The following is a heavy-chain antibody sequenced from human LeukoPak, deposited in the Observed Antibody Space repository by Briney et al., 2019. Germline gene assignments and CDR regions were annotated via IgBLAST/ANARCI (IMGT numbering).Heavy chain of an antibody. V-gene: IGHV3-23*01. J-gene: IGHJ5*02. CDR1: GFTFSSYG. CDR2: ISGSGGST. Sequence: PGGSLRLSCAASGFTFSSYGMSWVRQAPGKGLEWVSAISGSGGSTYYADSVKGRFTISRDNSKNTLYLQMNSLRAEDTAVYYCAKDRVIAVAGTNWFDPWGQGTLVTVSS. CDR3: AKDRVIAVAGTNWFDP. D-gene: IGHD6-19*01.